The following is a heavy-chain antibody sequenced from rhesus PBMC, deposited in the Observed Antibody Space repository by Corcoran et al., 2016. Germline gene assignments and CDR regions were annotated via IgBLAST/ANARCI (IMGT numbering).Heavy chain of an antibody. V-gene: IGHV4-160*01. D-gene: IGHD3-16*01. CDR2: IYGSGGST. J-gene: IGHJ4*01. CDR1: GGSISSNY. CDR3: ARDYYSGSYYFDY. Sequence: QVQLQESGPGLVKPSETLSLTCAVSGGSISSNYWSWLRQAPGKGLEWIGRIYGSGGSTDYNPSLKSRATISTDTSKNQFSLKLSAVTAADTAVYYCARDYYSGSYYFDYWGQGVLVTVSS.